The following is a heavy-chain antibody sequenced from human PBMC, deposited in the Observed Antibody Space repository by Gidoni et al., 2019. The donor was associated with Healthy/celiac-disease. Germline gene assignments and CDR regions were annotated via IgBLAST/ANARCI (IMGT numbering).Heavy chain of an antibody. CDR2: IYTSGST. V-gene: IGHV4-61*02. CDR1: GGSISSGSYY. CDR3: ARDRGSSGWYGGLGGWFDP. Sequence: QVQLQESGPGLVKPSQTLSLTCTVSGGSISSGSYYWSWIRQPAGKGLEWIGRIYTSGSTNYNPSLKSRVTISVYTSKNQFSLKLSSVTAADTAVYYCARDRGSSGWYGGLGGWFDPWGQGTLVTVSS. D-gene: IGHD6-19*01. J-gene: IGHJ5*02.